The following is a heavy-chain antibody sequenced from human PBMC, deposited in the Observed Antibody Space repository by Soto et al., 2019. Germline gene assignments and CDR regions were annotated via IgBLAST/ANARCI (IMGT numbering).Heavy chain of an antibody. CDR2: IYYTGRT. J-gene: IGHJ4*02. CDR1: GGSITSGPYY. Sequence: PSETLSLTCTVSGGSITSGPYYWSWFRQPPGKGLEFIGNIYYTGRTNYNPSLKSRLAMSVDTSKNQFSLRLSSVTAADTAVYYCARDLGGPSDYWGQGTQVTVSS. V-gene: IGHV4-61*01. CDR3: ARDLGGPSDY. D-gene: IGHD3-16*01.